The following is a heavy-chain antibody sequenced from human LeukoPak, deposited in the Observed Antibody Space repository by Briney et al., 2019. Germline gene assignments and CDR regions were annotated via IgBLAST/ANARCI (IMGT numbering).Heavy chain of an antibody. CDR1: GFTFSSYA. V-gene: IGHV3-23*01. J-gene: IGHJ3*02. CDR3: ASPRRGWNSGYDRRAFDI. CDR2: ISGSGGST. D-gene: IGHD5-12*01. Sequence: PGGSLRLSCAASGFTFSSYAMSWVRQAPGKGLEWVSAISGSGGSTYYADSVKGRFTISRDNSKNTLYLQMNSLRAEDTAVYYCASPRRGWNSGYDRRAFDIWGQGTMVTVSS.